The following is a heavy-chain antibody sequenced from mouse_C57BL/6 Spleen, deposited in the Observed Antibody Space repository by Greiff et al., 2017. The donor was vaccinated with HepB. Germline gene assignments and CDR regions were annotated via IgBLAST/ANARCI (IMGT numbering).Heavy chain of an antibody. D-gene: IGHD2-3*01. V-gene: IGHV6-3*01. CDR1: GFTFSNYW. CDR3: TDDGYWGY. CDR2: IRLKSDNYAT. Sequence: EVQLVESGGGLVQPGGSMKLSCVASGFTFSNYWMNWVRQSPEKGLEWVAQIRLKSDNYATHYAESVKGRFTISRDDSKSSVYLQMNNLRAEDTGIYYCTDDGYWGYWGQGTTLTVSS. J-gene: IGHJ2*01.